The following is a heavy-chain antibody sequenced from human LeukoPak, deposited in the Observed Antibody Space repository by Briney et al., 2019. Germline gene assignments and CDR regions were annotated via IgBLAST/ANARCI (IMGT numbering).Heavy chain of an antibody. Sequence: ASVKVSCKASGYTFTSYGISWVRQAPGQGLEWMGWISAYNGNTNYAQKLQGRVTMTTDTSTSTAYMELRSLRSDGTAVYYCARDWIVVVPAAIPPGYWGQGTLVTVSS. J-gene: IGHJ4*02. CDR2: ISAYNGNT. V-gene: IGHV1-18*01. CDR1: GYTFTSYG. CDR3: ARDWIVVVPAAIPPGY. D-gene: IGHD2-2*02.